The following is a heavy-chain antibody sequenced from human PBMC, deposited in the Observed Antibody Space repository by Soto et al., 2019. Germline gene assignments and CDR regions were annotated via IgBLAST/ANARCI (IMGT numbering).Heavy chain of an antibody. J-gene: IGHJ4*02. CDR2: IYYSGST. Sequence: SXTLSLTCTVSGGSISSGGYYWSWIRQQPGKGLEWIGYIYYSGSTYYNPSLKSRVTISVDTSKNQFSLKLSSVTAADTAVYYCARGTMIVVVIPDYWGQGTLVTVSS. D-gene: IGHD3-22*01. CDR3: ARGTMIVVVIPDY. CDR1: GGSISSGGYY. V-gene: IGHV4-30-4*08.